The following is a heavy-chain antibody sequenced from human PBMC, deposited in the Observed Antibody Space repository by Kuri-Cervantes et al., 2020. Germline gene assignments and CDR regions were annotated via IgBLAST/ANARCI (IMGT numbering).Heavy chain of an antibody. CDR2: ISYDGSQK. Sequence: GESLKISCAASGFTFSSYGMHWVRQAPGAGLEWVAFISYDGSQKHYADSVKGRFTISRDNAKNSLYLQMNSLRAEDTAVYYCARDKTTVTTGYYYYYMDVWGKGTTVTVSS. J-gene: IGHJ6*03. CDR3: ARDKTTVTTGYYYYYMDV. CDR1: GFTFSSYG. D-gene: IGHD4-17*01. V-gene: IGHV3-33*05.